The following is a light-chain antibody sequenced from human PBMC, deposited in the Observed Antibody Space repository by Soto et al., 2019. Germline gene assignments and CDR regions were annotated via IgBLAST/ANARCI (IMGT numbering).Light chain of an antibody. CDR3: QPSNNWRLS. CDR1: QGIGDT. V-gene: IGKV3-15*01. Sequence: RQSPATLSVSLEEGASLYWVASQGIGDTLAWYQHKPGQTPRLPIYDTSTRATGVPPRFSASRSGAEFSLTINSLQSEDFAFDYCQPSNNWRLSYCGGTKVDIK. J-gene: IGKJ4*01. CDR2: DTS.